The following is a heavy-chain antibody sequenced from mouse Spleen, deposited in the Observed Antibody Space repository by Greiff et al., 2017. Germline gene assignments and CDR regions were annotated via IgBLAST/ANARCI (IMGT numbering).Heavy chain of an antibody. CDR2: INPNNGGT. Sequence: EVKLVESGPELVKPGASVKIPCKASGYTFTDYNMDWVKQSHGKSLEWIGDINPNNGGTIYNQKFKGKATLTVDKSSSTAYMELRSLTSEDTAVYYCARRDYRYWYFDVWGAGTTVTVSS. D-gene: IGHD2-14*01. CDR1: GYTFTDYN. J-gene: IGHJ1*01. CDR3: ARRDYRYWYFDV. V-gene: IGHV1-18*01.